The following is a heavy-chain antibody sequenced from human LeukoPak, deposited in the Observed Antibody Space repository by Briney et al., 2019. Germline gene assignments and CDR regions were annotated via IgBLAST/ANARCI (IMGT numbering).Heavy chain of an antibody. Sequence: GGSLRLSCAASGFTFSSYAMSWVRQAPGKGLEWVSAISGSSGSTYYADAVKGRFTICRDNSKNTLFLQMNSLRAEDTAVYYCAKGAMVRGVLDYWGQGTLVTVSS. CDR2: ISGSSGST. D-gene: IGHD3-10*01. J-gene: IGHJ4*02. CDR3: AKGAMVRGVLDY. V-gene: IGHV3-23*01. CDR1: GFTFSSYA.